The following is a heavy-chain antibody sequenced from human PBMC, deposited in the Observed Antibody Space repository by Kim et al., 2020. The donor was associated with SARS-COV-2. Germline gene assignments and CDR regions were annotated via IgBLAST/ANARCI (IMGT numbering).Heavy chain of an antibody. CDR2: IFPDDSDS. V-gene: IGHV5-51*01. Sequence: GESLKISCKGSGYTFSTHWIGWVRQMPVKGLEWMGIIFPDDSDSRYSPSFEGRVTVSADKSITTAYLQWSSLKASDTAVYYCARLKYYDNSGYIRGYFDFWGQGTLVTVSS. CDR3: ARLKYYDNSGYIRGYFDF. J-gene: IGHJ4*02. CDR1: GYTFSTHW. D-gene: IGHD3-22*01.